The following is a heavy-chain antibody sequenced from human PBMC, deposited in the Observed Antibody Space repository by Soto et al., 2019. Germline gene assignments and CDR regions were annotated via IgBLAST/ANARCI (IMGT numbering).Heavy chain of an antibody. V-gene: IGHV1-3*01. D-gene: IGHD2-2*01. Sequence: ASVKVSCKASGYTFTSYAMHWVRQAPGQRLEWMGWINAGNGNTKYSQKFQGRVTITRDTSASTAYMELSSLRSEDTAVYYCARVAVGIVVVPAATRPYYFDYWGQGTLVTSPQ. CDR3: ARVAVGIVVVPAATRPYYFDY. CDR2: INAGNGNT. J-gene: IGHJ4*02. CDR1: GYTFTSYA.